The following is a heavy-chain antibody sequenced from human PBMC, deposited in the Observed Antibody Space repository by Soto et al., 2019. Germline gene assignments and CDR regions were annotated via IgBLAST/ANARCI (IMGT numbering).Heavy chain of an antibody. CDR3: VKDIAAAPSP. CDR1: GITFSNAW. J-gene: IGHJ4*02. D-gene: IGHD6-13*01. Sequence: GGSLRLSCAASGITFSNAWMSWVRQAPGKGLEWVGRIKSNTDGGTTDYAAPVKGRFTISRDDSKNTLYLQMSSLRAEDTAVYYCVKDIAAAPSPWGQGTLVTVSS. CDR2: IKSNTDGGTT. V-gene: IGHV3-15*05.